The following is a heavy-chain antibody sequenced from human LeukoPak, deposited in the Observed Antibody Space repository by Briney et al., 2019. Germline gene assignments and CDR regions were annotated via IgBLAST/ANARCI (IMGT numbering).Heavy chain of an antibody. CDR1: GYTFTGYY. J-gene: IGHJ4*02. CDR2: INPNSGGT. D-gene: IGHD6-19*01. CDR3: ASTTGQWLDYFDY. Sequence: ASVKVSCKASGYTFTGYYMHWVRQAPGQGLEWLGRINPNSGGTNYAQKFQGRVTMTRDTSISTAYMELSRLRSNDTAVYYCASTTGQWLDYFDYWGQGTLVTVSS. V-gene: IGHV1-2*06.